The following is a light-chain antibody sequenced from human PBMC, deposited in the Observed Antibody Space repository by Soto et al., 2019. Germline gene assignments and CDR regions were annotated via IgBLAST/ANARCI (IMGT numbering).Light chain of an antibody. CDR2: DVS. CDR3: SSYTSSSTVV. J-gene: IGLJ2*01. V-gene: IGLV2-14*01. Sequence: QSALTQPASVSGSPGQSITISCTGTSNDVGDYDYVSWYQQHPGKAPKLMIFDVSNRPSGVSNRFSGSKSANTASLTISGLQAEDEADYYCSSYTSSSTVVFGGGTKLTVL. CDR1: SNDVGDYDY.